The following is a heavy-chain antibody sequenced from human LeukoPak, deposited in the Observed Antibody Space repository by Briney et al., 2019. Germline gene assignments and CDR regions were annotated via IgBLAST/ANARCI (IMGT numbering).Heavy chain of an antibody. CDR3: ARVAFSSTSNRFDP. CDR1: GGSISSGGYY. J-gene: IGHJ5*02. D-gene: IGHD2-2*01. Sequence: KTSQTLSLTCTVSGGSISSGGYYWSWIRQHPGKGLEWIGYVYYSGSTYYNPSLKSRVTISVDTSKNQFSLKLSSVTAADTAVYYCARVAFSSTSNRFDPWGQGTLVTVSS. V-gene: IGHV4-31*03. CDR2: VYYSGST.